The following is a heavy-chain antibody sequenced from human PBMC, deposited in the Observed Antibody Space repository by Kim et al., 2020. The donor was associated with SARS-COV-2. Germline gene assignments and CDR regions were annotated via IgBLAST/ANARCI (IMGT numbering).Heavy chain of an antibody. V-gene: IGHV1-69*10. D-gene: IGHD1-1*01. Sequence: SVKVSCKASGGTLDKYSLNWVRQAPGQGLEWIGWIIPFLSKPNYAQNFQDRLTITADRFTNTAYMELSSLRSEDTAVYYCADSTWNQGFDLWGPGTLVTVSS. CDR3: ADSTWNQGFDL. CDR2: IIPFLSKP. J-gene: IGHJ5*02. CDR1: GGTLDKYS.